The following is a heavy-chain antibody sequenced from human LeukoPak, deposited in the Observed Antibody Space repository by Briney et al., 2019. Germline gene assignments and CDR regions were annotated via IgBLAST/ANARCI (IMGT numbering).Heavy chain of an antibody. V-gene: IGHV4-59*01. Sequence: SETLSLTCTVSGGSNNRYHWSWIRQPLGKRLECIGYIYYSGSTNYNPSRKSRVTISVDTSKNQFSLKLSSVTAADTAVYYCARSEGLEMATINFDYWGQGTLVTVSS. J-gene: IGHJ4*02. D-gene: IGHD5-24*01. CDR1: GGSNNRYH. CDR3: ARSEGLEMATINFDY. CDR2: IYYSGST.